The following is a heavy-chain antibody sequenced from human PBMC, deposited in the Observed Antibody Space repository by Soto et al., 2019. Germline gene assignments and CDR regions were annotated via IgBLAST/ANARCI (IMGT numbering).Heavy chain of an antibody. CDR2: ISAYNGNT. D-gene: IGHD6-19*01. V-gene: IGHV1-18*01. CDR1: GYTFTSFG. J-gene: IGHJ6*01. Sequence: VQLVQSGPEVKKPGASVKVSCKASGYTFTSFGITWVRQAPGQGLEWMGWISAYNGNTNYPQKVQGRVTMTTDTSTGTAYMELRSLRSDDTAVYYCARDKTVAGTRGPSRSYYDYYGMDVWGQGTTVTVSS. CDR3: ARDKTVAGTRGPSRSYYDYYGMDV.